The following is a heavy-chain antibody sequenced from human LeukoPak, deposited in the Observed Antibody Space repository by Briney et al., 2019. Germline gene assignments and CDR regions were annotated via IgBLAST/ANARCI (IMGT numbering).Heavy chain of an antibody. V-gene: IGHV1-46*01. D-gene: IGHD5-24*01. J-gene: IGHJ4*02. Sequence: ASVMISCKASGYTFISNYVHWVRQAPGQGLEWMGIINPGGGSTSFAQKFQGRVTMTRDTSTSTVYMGLRSLRSEDTAVYYCARAPMLEMATIFRFDYWGQGTLVTVSS. CDR3: ARAPMLEMATIFRFDY. CDR2: INPGGGST. CDR1: GYTFISNY.